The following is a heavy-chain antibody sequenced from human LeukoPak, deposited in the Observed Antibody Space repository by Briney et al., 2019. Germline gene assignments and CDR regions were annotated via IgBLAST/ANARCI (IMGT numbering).Heavy chain of an antibody. D-gene: IGHD2-2*01. J-gene: IGHJ4*02. Sequence: SQTLSLTCTVSGGSISSGSYYWSWIRQPAGKGLEWIGRIYTSGSTNCNPSLKSRVTISVDTSKNQFSLKLSSVTAADTAVYYCATEELAGTTSLDYWGQGTLVTVSS. V-gene: IGHV4-61*02. CDR1: GGSISSGSYY. CDR2: IYTSGST. CDR3: ATEELAGTTSLDY.